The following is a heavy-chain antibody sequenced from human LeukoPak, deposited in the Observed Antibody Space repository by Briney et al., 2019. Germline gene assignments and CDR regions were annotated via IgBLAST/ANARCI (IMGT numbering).Heavy chain of an antibody. V-gene: IGHV3-74*01. D-gene: IGHD3-10*01. J-gene: IGHJ1*01. CDR2: INGDGSSK. CDR1: RFTFSSYW. CDR3: ASLHSGTYYGYFQH. Sequence: GGPLRLSCAASRFTFSSYWMHWVRQAPGKGLVWVSRINGDGSSKTYADSLKGRFTISRDNSKNTLYLQMNSLRAEDAVVYYCASLHSGTYYGYFQHWGQGTLVTVSS.